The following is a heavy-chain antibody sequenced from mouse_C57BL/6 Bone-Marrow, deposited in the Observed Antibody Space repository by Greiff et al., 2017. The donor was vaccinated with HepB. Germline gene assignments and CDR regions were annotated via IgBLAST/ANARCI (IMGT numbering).Heavy chain of an antibody. J-gene: IGHJ3*01. CDR2: IHPNSGST. CDR3: AREGLDRGFAY. V-gene: IGHV1-64*01. Sequence: QVQLQQPGAELVKPGASVKLSCKASGYTFTSYWMHWVKQRPGQGLEWIGMIHPNSGSTNYNEKFKSKATLTVDKSSSTAYMQLSSLTSEDSAVYYCAREGLDRGFAYWGQGTLVTVSA. CDR1: GYTFTSYW.